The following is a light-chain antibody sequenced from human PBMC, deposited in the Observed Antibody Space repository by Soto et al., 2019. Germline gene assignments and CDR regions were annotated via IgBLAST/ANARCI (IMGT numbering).Light chain of an antibody. J-gene: IGLJ1*01. Sequence: QSALTQPPSASGSPGQSVTISCTGTSSDVGCYNFVSWYQQYPGKVPKLMVYEVNKRPSGVPDRFSGSKSGNTASLTVSGLQTEDEADYYFTSYAGGNNVFGTGTKVTVL. CDR3: TSYAGGNNV. CDR1: SSDVGCYNF. V-gene: IGLV2-8*01. CDR2: EVN.